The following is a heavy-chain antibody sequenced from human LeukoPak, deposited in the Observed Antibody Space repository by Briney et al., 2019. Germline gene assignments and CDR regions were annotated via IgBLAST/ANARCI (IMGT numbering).Heavy chain of an antibody. D-gene: IGHD6-13*01. CDR3: ASIAAAGRGDFDY. J-gene: IGHJ4*02. V-gene: IGHV3-20*04. CDR1: GFTFSYYW. Sequence: GGSLRLSCAASGFTFSYYWMSWVRQAPGKGLEWVSGINWNGGSTGYADSVKGRFTISRDNAKNSLYLQMNSLRAEDTALYYCASIAAAGRGDFDYWGQGTLVTVSS. CDR2: INWNGGST.